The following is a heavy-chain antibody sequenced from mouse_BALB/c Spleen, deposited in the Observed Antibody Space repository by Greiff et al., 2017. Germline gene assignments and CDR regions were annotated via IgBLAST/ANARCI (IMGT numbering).Heavy chain of an antibody. CDR3: ASSGLYAMDY. CDR2: ISYDGSN. CDR1: GYSITSGYY. Sequence: ESGPGLVKPSQSLSLTCSVTGYSITSGYYWNWIRQFPGNKLEWMGYISYDGSNNYNPSLKNRISITRDTSKNQFFLKLNSVTTEDTATYYCASSGLYAMDYWGQGTSVTVSS. V-gene: IGHV3-6*02. J-gene: IGHJ4*01. D-gene: IGHD1-3*01.